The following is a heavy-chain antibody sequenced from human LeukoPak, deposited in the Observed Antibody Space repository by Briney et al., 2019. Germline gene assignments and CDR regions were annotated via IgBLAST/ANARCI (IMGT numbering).Heavy chain of an antibody. J-gene: IGHJ4*02. Sequence: SETLSLTCTVSGGSISTSSYYWGWIRQPPGKGLEWIGSIYYSGSTYYNPSLKSRVTISVDTSKSQFSLRLSSVTAGDTAVYYCARGVWSLHSGVSIDSWGQGTLVTVSS. V-gene: IGHV4-39*07. CDR2: IYYSGST. CDR1: GGSISTSSYY. CDR3: ARGVWSLHSGVSIDS. D-gene: IGHD3-10*01.